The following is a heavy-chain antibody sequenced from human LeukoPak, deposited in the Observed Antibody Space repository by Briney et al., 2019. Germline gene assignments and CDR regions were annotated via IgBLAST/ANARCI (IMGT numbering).Heavy chain of an antibody. CDR3: ARTLDGGASSGYPFDY. Sequence: GSSVKVSCKASGGTFSSYTISWVRQAPGQGLEWMGRIIPILGIANYAQKFQGRVTITADKSTSTAYMELSSLRSEDTAVYYCARTLDGGASSGYPFDYWGQGTLATVSS. CDR1: GGTFSSYT. D-gene: IGHD3-22*01. V-gene: IGHV1-69*02. CDR2: IIPILGIA. J-gene: IGHJ4*02.